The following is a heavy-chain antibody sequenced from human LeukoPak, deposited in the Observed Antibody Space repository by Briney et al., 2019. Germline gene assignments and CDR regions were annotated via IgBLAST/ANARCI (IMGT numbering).Heavy chain of an antibody. CDR2: INPNSGGT. CDR3: ARNHDYGGTLYMDV. Sequence: GASVKVSCKASGYTFTGYYMHWVRQAPGQGLEWMGWINPNSGGTNYAQKFQGRVTMTRDTSISTAYMELSRLGSDDTAVYYCARNHDYGGTLYMDVWGKGTTVTISS. V-gene: IGHV1-2*02. J-gene: IGHJ6*03. D-gene: IGHD4-23*01. CDR1: GYTFTGYY.